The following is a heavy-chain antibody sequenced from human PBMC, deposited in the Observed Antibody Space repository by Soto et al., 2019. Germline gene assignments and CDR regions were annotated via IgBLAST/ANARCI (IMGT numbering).Heavy chain of an antibody. V-gene: IGHV3-9*01. CDR2: IMWDSGLI. CDR1: GFNLKDYA. D-gene: IGHD1-26*01. Sequence: EVQLVESGGDLVQPGRSPRLSCAASGFNLKDYAMHWVRQAPGKGLEWVAGIMWDSGLIGYADSVKGRFTISRDNAKNSLYLQMNSLRPEDTALYYGGKDIQRGGMDVWGQGTTVTVSS. J-gene: IGHJ6*02. CDR3: GKDIQRGGMDV.